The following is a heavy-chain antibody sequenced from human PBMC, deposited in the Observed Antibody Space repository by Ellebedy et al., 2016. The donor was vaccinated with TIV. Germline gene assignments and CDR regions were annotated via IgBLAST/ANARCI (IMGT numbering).Heavy chain of an antibody. CDR2: IYSDFRT. D-gene: IGHD4-17*01. J-gene: IGHJ5*01. V-gene: IGHV3-66*01. Sequence: PGGSLRLSCVTSGFTFSSNYLSWVRQVKGKGLEWVSSIYSDFRTFYTDSVKDRLTISRDNSKSTVYLQMSSLRVEDTALYYCARADYGDSTFDFWGQGTLVTVSS. CDR3: ARADYGDSTFDF. CDR1: GFTFSSNY.